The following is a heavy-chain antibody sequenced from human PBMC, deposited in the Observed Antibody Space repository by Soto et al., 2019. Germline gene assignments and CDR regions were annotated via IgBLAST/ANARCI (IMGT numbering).Heavy chain of an antibody. D-gene: IGHD3-9*01. CDR3: VRRRLTGKFQDY. V-gene: IGHV2-5*02. J-gene: IGHJ4*02. CDR1: DFSLTTDGVS. Sequence: QITLKESGPTLVKPTQTLTLTCTVSDFSLTTDGVSVGWIRQPPGKALEWLALIYWDDDKRYTPSLKNRLTITKDTPKSQVVLTMTNMDPVDAATYYCVRRRLTGKFQDYWGQGTLVTVSS. CDR2: IYWDDDK.